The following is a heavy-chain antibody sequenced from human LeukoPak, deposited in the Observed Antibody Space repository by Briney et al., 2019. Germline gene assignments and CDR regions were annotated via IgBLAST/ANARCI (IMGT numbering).Heavy chain of an antibody. CDR1: GFTVSSNY. D-gene: IGHD6-13*01. J-gene: IGHJ6*03. CDR2: IYSGGST. Sequence: GGSLRLSCAASGFTVSSNYMSWVRQAPGKGLEWVSVIYSGGSTYYADSVKGRFTISRDNSKNTLYLQMNSLRAEDTAVYYCAREGMTGYSSSWGHYYYYYYMDVWGKGTTVTVSS. CDR3: AREGMTGYSSSWGHYYYYYYMDV. V-gene: IGHV3-66*01.